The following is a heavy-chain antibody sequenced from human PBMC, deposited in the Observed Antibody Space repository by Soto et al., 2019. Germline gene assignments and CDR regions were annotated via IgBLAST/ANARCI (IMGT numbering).Heavy chain of an antibody. CDR2: MNPNSGNT. CDR3: ARGRCGGDCYWADYYYYYGMDV. CDR1: GYTFTSYD. D-gene: IGHD2-21*02. Sequence: GASVKVSCKASGYTFTSYDINWVRQATGQGLEWMGWMNPNSGNTGYAQKFQGRVTMTRNTSISTAYMELSSLRSEDTAVYYCARGRCGGDCYWADYYYYYGMDVWGQGTTVTSP. V-gene: IGHV1-8*01. J-gene: IGHJ6*02.